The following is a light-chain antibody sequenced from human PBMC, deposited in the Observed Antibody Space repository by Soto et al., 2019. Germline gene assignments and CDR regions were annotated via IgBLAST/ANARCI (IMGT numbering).Light chain of an antibody. Sequence: EIVLTQSPGTLSLSPGERATLSCRASQSVSSSYLDWYQQKPGQAPRLLIYGASSRATGIPDRFSGSGSGTDFTLTISRLEPEDLAVYYCQQYGSSHQTFGQGTKVEIK. CDR2: GAS. CDR1: QSVSSSY. CDR3: QQYGSSHQT. V-gene: IGKV3-20*01. J-gene: IGKJ1*01.